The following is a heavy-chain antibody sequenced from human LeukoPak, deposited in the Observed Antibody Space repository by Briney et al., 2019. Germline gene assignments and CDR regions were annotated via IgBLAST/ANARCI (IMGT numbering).Heavy chain of an antibody. CDR3: ARDYFSASYGLDY. V-gene: IGHV4-38-2*02. CDR1: GYSISSGYY. D-gene: IGHD5-18*01. Sequence: SETLSLTCTVSGYSISSGYYWGWIRQPPGKGLEWIGSIYHSGSTYYNPSLKSRVTISVDTSKNQFSLKLSSVTAADTAVYYCARDYFSASYGLDYWGQGTLVTVSS. CDR2: IYHSGST. J-gene: IGHJ4*02.